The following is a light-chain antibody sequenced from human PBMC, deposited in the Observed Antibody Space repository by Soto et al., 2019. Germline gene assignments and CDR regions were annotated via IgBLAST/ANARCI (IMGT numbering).Light chain of an antibody. CDR3: QSYDTTLSGLV. CDR1: SSNIGAGYD. J-gene: IGLJ3*02. V-gene: IGLV1-40*01. Sequence: QSVLTQPPSVSGAPGQSVTLSCTGTSSNIGAGYDVHWYQQFPGTAPKLLIYGNSNRASGVPDRFSGSKSDTSASLAITGLQAEDEADYYCQSYDTTLSGLVFGGGTKLTVL. CDR2: GNS.